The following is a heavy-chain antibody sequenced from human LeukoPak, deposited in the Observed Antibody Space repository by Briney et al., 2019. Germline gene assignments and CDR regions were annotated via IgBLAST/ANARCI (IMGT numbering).Heavy chain of an antibody. J-gene: IGHJ3*02. CDR1: GFTFSNNW. V-gene: IGHV3-53*01. CDR3: ARGGRGSAAVVAPRSFDI. CDR2: TYTGGNS. D-gene: IGHD3-22*01. Sequence: PGGSLRLSCAVSGFTFSNNWMTWVRQAPGKGLEWVSVTYTGGNSYYADSVKGRFIISRDISKNTLYLQMNSLRAEDSALYYCARGGRGSAAVVAPRSFDIWGQGTMVTVSS.